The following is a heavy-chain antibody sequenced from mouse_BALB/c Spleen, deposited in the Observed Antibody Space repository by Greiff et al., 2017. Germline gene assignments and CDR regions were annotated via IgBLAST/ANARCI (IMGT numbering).Heavy chain of an antibody. Sequence: QVTLKVSGPGILQPSQTLSLTCSFSGFSLSTSGMGVSWIRQPSGKGLEWLAHIYWDDDKRYNPSLKSRLTISKDTSRNQVFLKITSVDTADTATYYCARSREIWFAYWGQGTLVTVSA. CDR1: GFSLSTSGMG. V-gene: IGHV8-12*01. CDR2: IYWDDDK. J-gene: IGHJ3*01. CDR3: ARSREIWFAY.